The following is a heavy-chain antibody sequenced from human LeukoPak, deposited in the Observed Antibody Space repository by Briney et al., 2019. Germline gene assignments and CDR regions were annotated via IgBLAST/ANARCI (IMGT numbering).Heavy chain of an antibody. CDR3: AREVAAAGTPYNWFDP. V-gene: IGHV4-59*01. J-gene: IGHJ5*02. Sequence: SETLSLTCTVSGASISSYYWSWIRQPPGKGLEWIGYIYYSGSTRYNPSLKSRVTISVDTSKNQFSLTLSSVTAADTAVYYCAREVAAAGTPYNWFDPWGQGTLVTVSS. D-gene: IGHD6-13*01. CDR1: GASISSYY. CDR2: IYYSGST.